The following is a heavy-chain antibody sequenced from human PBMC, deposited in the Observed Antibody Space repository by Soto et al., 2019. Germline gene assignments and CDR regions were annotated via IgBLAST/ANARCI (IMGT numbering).Heavy chain of an antibody. J-gene: IGHJ4*02. CDR1: GGTFGSQG. Sequence: SVKVSCKASGGTFGSQGIAWVRQAPGQGLEWMGGFIAMLGTPTYAKKVQGRATISADESLTSPYLELRSLRSEDTGVYFCARGAMANFDYWGQGTVVTVSS. CDR2: FIAMLGTP. V-gene: IGHV1-69*13. D-gene: IGHD5-18*01. CDR3: ARGAMANFDY.